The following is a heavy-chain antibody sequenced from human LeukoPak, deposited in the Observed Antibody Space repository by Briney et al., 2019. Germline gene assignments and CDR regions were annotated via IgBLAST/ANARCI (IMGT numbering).Heavy chain of an antibody. CDR3: AKDLSPLYYYYGMDV. V-gene: IGHV3-23*01. CDR2: ISGSGGST. Sequence: GRSLRLSCAASGFTFDDYAMHWVRQAPGKGLEWVSGISGSGGSTYYADSVKGRFTISRDNSKNTLYLQMNSLSAEDTAVYYCAKDLSPLYYYYGMDVWGQGTMVIVSS. J-gene: IGHJ6*02. CDR1: GFTFDDYA.